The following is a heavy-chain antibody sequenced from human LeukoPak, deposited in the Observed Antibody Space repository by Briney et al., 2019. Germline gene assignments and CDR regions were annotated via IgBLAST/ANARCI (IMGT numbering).Heavy chain of an antibody. J-gene: IGHJ3*01. D-gene: IGHD4-17*01. Sequence: PGGSLRLSCAASGFTFRNYAMTWVRQPPGKGLEWIGTIYYSGSTHDNPSLKSRVTISVDTSKTQFSLKLSSVTAADTAVYFCARHTSDGDFAFDLWGQGTMVTVSS. CDR1: GFTFRNYA. CDR3: ARHTSDGDFAFDL. CDR2: IYYSGST. V-gene: IGHV4-39*01.